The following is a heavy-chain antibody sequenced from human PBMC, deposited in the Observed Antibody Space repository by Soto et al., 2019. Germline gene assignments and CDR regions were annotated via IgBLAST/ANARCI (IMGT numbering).Heavy chain of an antibody. V-gene: IGHV3-23*01. CDR1: GFTFSSCA. CDR2: IIDSGAST. J-gene: IGHJ6*02. CDR3: AKGRSSYYYYGVDV. D-gene: IGHD6-6*01. Sequence: GGSLRLSCAGSGFTFSSCAMGWVRQAPGKGLEWVSDIIDSGASTYYADSVKGRFTISRDNSKSTLYLQMNSLRAEDTALYCAKGRSSYYYYGVDVWGQGTTVTVSS.